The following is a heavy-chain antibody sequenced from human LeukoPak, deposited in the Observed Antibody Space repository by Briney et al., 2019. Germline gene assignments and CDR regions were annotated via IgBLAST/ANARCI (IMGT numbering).Heavy chain of an antibody. V-gene: IGHV4-31*03. CDR2: IYYSGST. D-gene: IGHD3-22*01. CDR3: ARGGYYGSSGYYPLAFDI. CDR1: GGSISSGGYY. J-gene: IGHJ3*02. Sequence: SETLSLTCTVSGGSISSGGYYWSWIRQHPGKGLEWIGYIYYSGSTYYNPSLKSRVTISVDTSKNQFSLKLSSVTAADTAVYYCARGGYYGSSGYYPLAFDIWGQGTMVTVSS.